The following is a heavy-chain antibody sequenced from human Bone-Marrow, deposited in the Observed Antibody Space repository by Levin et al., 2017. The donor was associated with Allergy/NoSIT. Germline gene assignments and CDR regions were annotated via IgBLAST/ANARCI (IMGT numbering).Heavy chain of an antibody. V-gene: IGHV3-23*01. CDR1: GFTFSSYA. CDR2: ISGSGGST. CDR3: AKGGVYYDSSGFIKKVQYYFDY. D-gene: IGHD3-22*01. J-gene: IGHJ4*02. Sequence: PGGSLRLSCAASGFTFSSYAMSWVRQAPGKGLEWVSAISGSGGSTYYADSVKGRFTISRDNSKNTLYLQMNSLRAEDTAVYYCAKGGVYYDSSGFIKKVQYYFDYWGQGTLVTVSS.